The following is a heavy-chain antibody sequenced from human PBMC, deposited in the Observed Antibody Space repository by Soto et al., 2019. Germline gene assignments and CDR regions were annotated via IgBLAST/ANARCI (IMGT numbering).Heavy chain of an antibody. CDR3: ARCRAYSCGALDY. Sequence: QHPGKGLEWIGYIYYSGSTYYSPSLKSRVTISVDTSKNQFSLKLSSVTAADTAVYYCARCRAYSCGALDYWAQGPLVTVSS. D-gene: IGHD5-18*01. V-gene: IGHV4-31*02. J-gene: IGHJ4*02. CDR2: IYYSGST.